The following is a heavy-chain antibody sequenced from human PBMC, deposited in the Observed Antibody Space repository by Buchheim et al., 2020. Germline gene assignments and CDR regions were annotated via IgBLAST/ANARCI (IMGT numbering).Heavy chain of an antibody. V-gene: IGHV1-2*02. CDR3: ARGSLPPTSITMIVVVIFFDY. CDR1: GYTFTGYY. J-gene: IGHJ4*02. D-gene: IGHD3-22*01. CDR2: IIPNSGGT. Sequence: QVQLVQSGAEVKKPGASVKVSCKASGYTFTGYYMHWVRQAPGQGLEWMGWIIPNSGGTNYAQKLQGRVTMTRDTSISPAYMELSRLRSDDTAVYYCARGSLPPTSITMIVVVIFFDYWGQGTL.